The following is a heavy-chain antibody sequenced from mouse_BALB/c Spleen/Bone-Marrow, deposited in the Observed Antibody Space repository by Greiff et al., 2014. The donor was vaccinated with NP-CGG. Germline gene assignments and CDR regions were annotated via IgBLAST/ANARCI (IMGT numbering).Heavy chain of an antibody. CDR3: ARSGYYGSSPYYAMDY. V-gene: IGHV5-17*02. D-gene: IGHD1-1*01. CDR2: ISSGSSTI. J-gene: IGHJ4*01. Sequence: VQLQQSGGGLVQPGGSRKLSCAASGFTFSSFGMHWVRQAPEKGLEWVAYISSGSSTIYYADTVKGRFTISRDNPKNTLFLQMTSLRSEDTAVYYCARSGYYGSSPYYAMDYWGQGTSVTVSS. CDR1: GFTFSSFG.